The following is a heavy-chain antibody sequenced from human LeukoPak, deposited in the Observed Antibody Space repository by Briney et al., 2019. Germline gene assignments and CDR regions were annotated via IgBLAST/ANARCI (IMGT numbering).Heavy chain of an antibody. CDR1: GFTFSSYG. J-gene: IGHJ4*02. CDR3: ARDGKGYDYVWGSYRLYFDY. CDR2: IWYDGSNK. V-gene: IGHV3-33*01. D-gene: IGHD3-16*02. Sequence: GRSLRLSCAASGFTFSSYGMHWVRQAPGKALNRVSVIWYDGSNKYYADPVKGRFTLSRDNSENTLYLQMNSLRAEDTAVYYCARDGKGYDYVWGSYRLYFDYWGQGTLVTVSS.